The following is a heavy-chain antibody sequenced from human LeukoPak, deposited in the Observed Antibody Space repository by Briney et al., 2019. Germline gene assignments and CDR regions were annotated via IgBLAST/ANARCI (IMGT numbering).Heavy chain of an antibody. CDR2: INPNSGGT. CDR1: GYTFTGDY. D-gene: IGHD6-6*01. J-gene: IGHJ4*02. Sequence: ASVNVSCKASGYTFTGDYMHWVRQATGQGLERMGWINPNSGGTNYAQKFQGRVTMTRDTSISTAYMELSRLRSDDTAVYYCARHLYSSSSDYWGQGTLVTVSS. V-gene: IGHV1-2*02. CDR3: ARHLYSSSSDY.